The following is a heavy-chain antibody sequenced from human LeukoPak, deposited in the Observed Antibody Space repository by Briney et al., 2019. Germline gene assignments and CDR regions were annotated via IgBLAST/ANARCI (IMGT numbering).Heavy chain of an antibody. Sequence: GGSLRLSCAASGFTFSSYGMHWVRQAPGKGLEWVAVISYDGSNKYYADSVKGRFTISRDNSKNTLYLQMNSLRAEDTAVYYCAKDKVSDFWSGYYREYNWFDPWGQGALVTVSS. V-gene: IGHV3-30*18. CDR2: ISYDGSNK. J-gene: IGHJ5*02. D-gene: IGHD3-3*01. CDR3: AKDKVSDFWSGYYREYNWFDP. CDR1: GFTFSSYG.